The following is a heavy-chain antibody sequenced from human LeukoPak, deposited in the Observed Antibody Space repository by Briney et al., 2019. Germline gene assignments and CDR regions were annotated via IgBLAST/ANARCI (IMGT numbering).Heavy chain of an antibody. CDR1: GFTFSSYW. V-gene: IGHV3-74*01. CDR2: INSDGSST. Sequence: GGSLRLSCAASGFTFSSYWMHWVRQAPGKGLVWVSRINSDGSSTSYADSVKGRFTISRDNAENTLYLQMNSLRAEDTAVYYCARENGPYYYYYYMDVWGKGTTVTVSS. J-gene: IGHJ6*03. CDR3: ARENGPYYYYYYMDV. D-gene: IGHD2-8*01.